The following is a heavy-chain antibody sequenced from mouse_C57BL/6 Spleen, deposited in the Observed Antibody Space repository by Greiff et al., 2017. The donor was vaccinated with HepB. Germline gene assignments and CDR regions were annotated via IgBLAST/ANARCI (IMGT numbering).Heavy chain of an antibody. CDR2: ISDGGSYT. J-gene: IGHJ3*01. CDR1: GFTFSSYA. D-gene: IGHD2-4*01. Sequence: EVQRVESGGGLVKPGGSLKLSCAASGFTFSSYAMSWVRQTPEKRLEWVATISDGGSYTYYPDNVKGRFTISRDNAKNNLYLQMSHLKSEDTAMYYCARDRDYDYDGAWFAYWGQGTLVTVSA. V-gene: IGHV5-4*01. CDR3: ARDRDYDYDGAWFAY.